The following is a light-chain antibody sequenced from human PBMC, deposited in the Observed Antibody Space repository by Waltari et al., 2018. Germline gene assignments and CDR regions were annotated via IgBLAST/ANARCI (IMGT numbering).Light chain of an antibody. CDR1: QSISIL. V-gene: IGKV1-5*03. Sequence: DIQMPQSQSPLSASVGDSVTITCRASQSISILLAWYQQKPGKAPKVLIYRASTLQSGVPSRFSGSGSGTDFTLTISSLQPEDFATYYCLQSSSSPRTFGQGTKVEIK. CDR2: RAS. CDR3: LQSSSSPRT. J-gene: IGKJ1*01.